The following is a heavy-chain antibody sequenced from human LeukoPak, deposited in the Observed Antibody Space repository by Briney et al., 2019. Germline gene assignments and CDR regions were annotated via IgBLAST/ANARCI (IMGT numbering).Heavy chain of an antibody. D-gene: IGHD7-27*01. CDR3: AKDGGLWVSAHWGDS. Sequence: GGSLRLSCAASGFTFSSYAMRWVRQAPGKGLEWVSAISGSGDSTYYADSVKGRFTVSRDNSKNTLFLQMNSLRAEDTAVYYCAKDGGLWVSAHWGDSWGRGTLVTVSS. CDR1: GFTFSSYA. V-gene: IGHV3-23*01. CDR2: ISGSGDST. J-gene: IGHJ4*02.